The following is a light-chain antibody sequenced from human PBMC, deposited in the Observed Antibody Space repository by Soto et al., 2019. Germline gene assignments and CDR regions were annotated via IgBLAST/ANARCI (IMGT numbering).Light chain of an antibody. CDR1: QTIYDY. Sequence: DIQMTQSPSSPSASVGDRVTITCRASQTIYDYVTWFQQRPGKAPKVLIYGASTLQSGVPSRFSGSGSGTEFTLTISNFQPEDFATYYCQQNFSPLITFGGGTKVDIK. CDR3: QQNFSPLIT. CDR2: GAS. J-gene: IGKJ4*01. V-gene: IGKV1-39*01.